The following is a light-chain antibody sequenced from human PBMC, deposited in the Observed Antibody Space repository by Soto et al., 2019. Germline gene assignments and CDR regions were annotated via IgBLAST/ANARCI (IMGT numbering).Light chain of an antibody. Sequence: QSVLTQPRSVSGSPGQSVTISCTGTSSDVGGYNFVSWYQHHPGTAPKLMIYNVIQRPSGVPDRFSASKSGTKSSLTISGLQAEDEADYYCCSYAGSYTEVFGTGTKLTVL. J-gene: IGLJ1*01. CDR3: CSYAGSYTEV. CDR1: SSDVGGYNF. CDR2: NVI. V-gene: IGLV2-11*01.